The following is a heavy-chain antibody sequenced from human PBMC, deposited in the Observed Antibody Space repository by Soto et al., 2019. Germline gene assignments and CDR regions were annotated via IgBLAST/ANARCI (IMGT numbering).Heavy chain of an antibody. D-gene: IGHD6-13*01. CDR1: GYTFTGYY. V-gene: IGHV1-2*04. Sequence: ASVKVSCKASGYTFTGYYMHWVRHAPGQGLEWMGWINPNSGGTNYAQKFQGWVTMTRDTSISTAYMELSRLRSDDTAVYYCARALAISSSRRYYYYMDVWGKGTTVTVSS. CDR3: ARALAISSSRRYYYYMDV. CDR2: INPNSGGT. J-gene: IGHJ6*03.